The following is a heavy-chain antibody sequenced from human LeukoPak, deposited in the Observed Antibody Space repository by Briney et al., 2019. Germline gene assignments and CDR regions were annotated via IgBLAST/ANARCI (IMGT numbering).Heavy chain of an antibody. D-gene: IGHD3-10*01. J-gene: IGHJ4*02. V-gene: IGHV4-30-4*01. Sequence: PSQTLSLTCTVSGASISSGDYYWSWIRQPPGKGLEWIGYIYYSGSTYYNPSLKSRVTISVDTSKNQFSLKLSSVTAADTAVYYCARLYGSGSHIDYWGQGTLVTVSS. CDR3: ARLYGSGSHIDY. CDR2: IYYSGST. CDR1: GASISSGDYY.